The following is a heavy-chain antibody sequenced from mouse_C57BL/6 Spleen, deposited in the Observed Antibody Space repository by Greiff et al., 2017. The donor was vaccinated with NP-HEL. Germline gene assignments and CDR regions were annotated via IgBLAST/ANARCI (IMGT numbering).Heavy chain of an antibody. CDR1: GYTFTSYW. Sequence: QVQLQQPGAELVRPGSSVKLSCKASGYTFTSYWMDWVKQRPGQGLEWIGNIYPSDSETHYNQKFKDKATLTVDKSSSTAYMQLSSLTSEDSAVYYCARKEDYHWYFDVWGTGTTVTVSS. CDR3: ARKEDYHWYFDV. CDR2: IYPSDSET. D-gene: IGHD2-4*01. J-gene: IGHJ1*03. V-gene: IGHV1-61*01.